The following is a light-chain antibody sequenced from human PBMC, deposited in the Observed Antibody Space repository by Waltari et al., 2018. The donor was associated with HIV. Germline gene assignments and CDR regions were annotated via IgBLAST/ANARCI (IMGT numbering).Light chain of an antibody. CDR2: ATS. J-gene: IGKJ5*01. Sequence: IQMTPSPSSLSASVGDRVTSTCRASQSISSYLTCYQQKPGNAPKLLIYATSSLQSGVPTMFSGGGSGTYFTLTISSQQPEDVATYYCQQSYSTPTFGQGTRLEIK. CDR3: QQSYSTPT. V-gene: IGKV1-39*01. CDR1: QSISSY.